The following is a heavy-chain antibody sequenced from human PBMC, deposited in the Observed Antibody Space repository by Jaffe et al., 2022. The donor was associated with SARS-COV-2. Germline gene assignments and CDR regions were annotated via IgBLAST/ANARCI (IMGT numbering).Heavy chain of an antibody. CDR3: ARGEPIFRTTVVTPNFDY. D-gene: IGHD4-17*01. Sequence: QVQLVQSGAEVKKPGASVKVSCKASGYTFTSYDINWVRQATGQGLEWMGWMNPNSGNTGYAQKFQGRVTMTRNTSISTAYMELSSLRSEDTAVYYCARGEPIFRTTVVTPNFDYWGQGTLVTVSS. J-gene: IGHJ4*02. CDR1: GYTFTSYD. CDR2: MNPNSGNT. V-gene: IGHV1-8*01.